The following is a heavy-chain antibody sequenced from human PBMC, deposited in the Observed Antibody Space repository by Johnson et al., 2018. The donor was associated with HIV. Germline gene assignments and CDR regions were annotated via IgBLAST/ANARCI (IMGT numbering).Heavy chain of an antibody. D-gene: IGHD4-23*01. V-gene: IGHV3-15*01. CDR1: GFTFSNAW. J-gene: IGHJ3*02. Sequence: VQLVESGGGLVTPGGSLSLSCAASGFTFSNAWMSWVRQAPGKGLEWVGRIQSKTDGGTTDYAAPVKGRFTISRDDSENTLYLQMNSLKTEDTAVYYCTTKTTVVTLGFDIWGQGTMVTVSS. CDR2: IQSKTDGGTT. CDR3: TTKTTVVTLGFDI.